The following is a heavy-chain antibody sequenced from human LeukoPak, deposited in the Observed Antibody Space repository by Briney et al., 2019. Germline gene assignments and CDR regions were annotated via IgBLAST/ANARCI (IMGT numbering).Heavy chain of an antibody. CDR3: ARGVRNDGALTGYSNY. D-gene: IGHD3-9*01. CDR2: INPSGGST. CDR1: GYSFSTYY. V-gene: IGHV1-46*01. J-gene: IGHJ4*02. Sequence: GASVKVSCKASGYSFSTYYVHWVRQAPGQGLEWMGIINPSGGSTSYAQKFHGKVTLTTDTSTDTAYMEFSSLRSEDTAVYYCARGVRNDGALTGYSNYWGQGTLVSVSS.